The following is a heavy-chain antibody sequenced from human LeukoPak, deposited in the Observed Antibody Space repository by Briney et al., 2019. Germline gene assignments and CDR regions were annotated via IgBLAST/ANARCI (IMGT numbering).Heavy chain of an antibody. CDR3: ARHKRGSSTDWFDP. CDR1: GGSISSDY. Sequence: SETLSLTCTVSGGSISSDYWSWIRQPPGKGLEWIGIYYTGTTKYNPSLKSRVSISIDTSKNQFPLKLSSVTAADTAMYYCARHKRGSSTDWFDPWGQGIMVTVSA. J-gene: IGHJ5*02. D-gene: IGHD3-10*01. V-gene: IGHV4-59*08. CDR2: IYYTGTT.